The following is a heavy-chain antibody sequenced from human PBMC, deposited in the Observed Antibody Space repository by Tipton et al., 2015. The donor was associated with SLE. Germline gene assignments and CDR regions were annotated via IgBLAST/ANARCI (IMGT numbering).Heavy chain of an antibody. V-gene: IGHV3-30*02. CDR3: AKAPSSGYYHPFDY. CDR2: IRYDGSNK. CDR1: GFTFSSYG. D-gene: IGHD3-22*01. Sequence: SLRLSCAASGFTFSSYGMHWVRQAPGKGLEWVAFIRYDGSNKYYADSVKGRFTISRDNSKNTLYLQMNSLRAEDTAVYYCAKAPSSGYYHPFDYWGQGTLVTVSS. J-gene: IGHJ4*02.